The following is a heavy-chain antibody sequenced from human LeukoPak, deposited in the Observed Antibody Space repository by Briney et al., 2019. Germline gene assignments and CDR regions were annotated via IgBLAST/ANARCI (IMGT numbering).Heavy chain of an antibody. D-gene: IGHD3-10*01. Sequence: GGSLRLSCAASGFTVSSNYMSWVRQAPGKGLEWVSVIYSGGSTYYADSVKGRFTISRDNSKNTLYLQMNSLRAEDTAVYYCAKGRSPAQEYYFDYWGQGTLVTVSS. V-gene: IGHV3-53*01. CDR2: IYSGGST. CDR1: GFTVSSNY. CDR3: AKGRSPAQEYYFDY. J-gene: IGHJ4*02.